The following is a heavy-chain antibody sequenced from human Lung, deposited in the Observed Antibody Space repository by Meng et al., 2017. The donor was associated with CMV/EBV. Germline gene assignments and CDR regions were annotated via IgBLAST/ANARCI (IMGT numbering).Heavy chain of an antibody. Sequence: LXFAASGFTFSSYEMNWVRQAPGKGLGWVSYISSSGSTIYYADSVKGRFTISRDNAKNSRYLQMTSLQAVDTAVYDCARDFQDLAVVDYSSFDAYDIWXQGTMVTVS. CDR3: ARDFQDLAVVDYSSFDAYDI. V-gene: IGHV3-48*03. CDR2: ISSSGSTI. D-gene: IGHD6-6*01. J-gene: IGHJ3*02. CDR1: GFTFSSYE.